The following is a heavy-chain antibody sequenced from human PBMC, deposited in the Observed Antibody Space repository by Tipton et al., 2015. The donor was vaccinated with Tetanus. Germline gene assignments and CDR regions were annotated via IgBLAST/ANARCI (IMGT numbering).Heavy chain of an antibody. CDR3: ARDRGDYSCSGMSV. CDR1: GYTFTGYY. CDR2: IDPNSGGT. J-gene: IGHJ6*02. D-gene: IGHD2-2*01. V-gene: IGHV1-2*02. Sequence: QLVQSGAEVKKPGASVKVSCKASGYTFTGYYMYWVRQAPGQGLEWMGWIDPNSGGTVYAQKLQGRVTMTRDTSISSAYMELRSLRSDATAVYYCARDRGDYSCSGMSVWGPGAPVSVS.